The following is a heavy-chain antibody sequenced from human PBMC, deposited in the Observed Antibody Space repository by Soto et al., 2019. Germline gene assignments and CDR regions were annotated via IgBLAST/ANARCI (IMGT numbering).Heavy chain of an antibody. CDR1: GGTFSSYA. CDR3: ARAEPVVVGPDGLDY. V-gene: IGHV1-69*06. D-gene: IGHD2-2*01. J-gene: IGHJ4*02. Sequence: SVKVSCKASGGTFSSYAISWVRQAPGQGLEWMGGIIPIFGTANYAQKFQGRVTMTADTYASTAYLELRSLRSDDTAVYYCARAEPVVVGPDGLDYWGQGTLVTVSS. CDR2: IIPIFGTA.